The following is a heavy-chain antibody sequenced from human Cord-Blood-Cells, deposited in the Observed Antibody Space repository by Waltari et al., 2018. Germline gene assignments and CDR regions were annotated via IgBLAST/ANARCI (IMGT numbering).Heavy chain of an antibody. D-gene: IGHD3-10*01. Sequence: QITLKESGPTLVKPTQTLTLTCTFSGFSLSTSGVGVGWIRQPPGKALEWLALIYWNDDKHYSPSLKSRLTITKDTSKNQVVLTMTNMDPVDTATYYCAHTSYYYGSGSYYNYWGQGTLVTVSS. CDR2: IYWNDDK. CDR1: GFSLSTSGVG. J-gene: IGHJ4*02. V-gene: IGHV2-5*01. CDR3: AHTSYYYGSGSYYNY.